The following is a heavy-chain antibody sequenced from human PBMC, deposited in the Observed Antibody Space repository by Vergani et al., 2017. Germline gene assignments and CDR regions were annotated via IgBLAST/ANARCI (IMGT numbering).Heavy chain of an antibody. CDR2: IYHSGST. J-gene: IGHJ2*01. CDR1: GYSISSGYY. Sequence: QVQLQESGPGLVKPSETLSLTCAVSGYSISSGYYWGWTRQPPGKGLEWIGSIYHSGSTYYNPSLKSRVTISVDTSKNQFSLKLSSVTAADTAVYYCARPGSSSWYHVSWYFDLWGRGTLVTVSS. CDR3: ARPGSSSWYHVSWYFDL. D-gene: IGHD6-13*01. V-gene: IGHV4-38-2*01.